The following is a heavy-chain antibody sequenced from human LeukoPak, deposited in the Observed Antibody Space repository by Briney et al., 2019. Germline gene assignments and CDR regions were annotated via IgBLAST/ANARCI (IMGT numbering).Heavy chain of an antibody. V-gene: IGHV1-18*01. J-gene: IGHJ4*02. CDR2: ISAYNGNT. CDR1: GYTFTSYG. D-gene: IGHD3-22*01. CDR3: ARDWSTTYYYDSSGYLVSSFDY. Sequence: ASVKVSCKASGYTFTSYGISWVRQAPGQGLEWMGWISAYNGNTNYAQKLQGRVTMTTDTSTSTACMELRSLRSDDTAVYYCARDWSTTYYYDSSGYLVSSFDYWGQGTLVTVSS.